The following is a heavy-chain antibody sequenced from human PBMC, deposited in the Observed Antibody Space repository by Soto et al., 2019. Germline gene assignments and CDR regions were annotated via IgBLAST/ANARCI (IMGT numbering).Heavy chain of an antibody. CDR2: ISGSGGST. V-gene: IGHV3-23*01. Sequence: GGSLRLSCASSGFTFISYAMSWVRQAPGKGLEWVSAISGSGGSTYYADSVKGRFTTSRDNSKNTLYLQVNSLRAEDTAVYYCAKEDSSGYYVYYYGMDVWGQGTTVTVSS. CDR3: AKEDSSGYYVYYYGMDV. CDR1: GFTFISYA. D-gene: IGHD3-22*01. J-gene: IGHJ6*02.